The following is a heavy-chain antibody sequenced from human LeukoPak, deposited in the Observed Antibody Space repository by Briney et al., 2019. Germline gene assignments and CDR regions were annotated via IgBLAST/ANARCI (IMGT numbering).Heavy chain of an antibody. V-gene: IGHV1-69*13. CDR2: IIPIFGTA. Sequence: GASVKVSCKVSGYTLTELSMHWVRQAPGQGLEWTGGIIPIFGTANYAQKFQGRVTITADESTSTAYMELSSLRSEDTAVYYCARGAAVAGYYFDYWGQGTLVTVSS. D-gene: IGHD6-19*01. J-gene: IGHJ4*02. CDR1: GYTLTELS. CDR3: ARGAAVAGYYFDY.